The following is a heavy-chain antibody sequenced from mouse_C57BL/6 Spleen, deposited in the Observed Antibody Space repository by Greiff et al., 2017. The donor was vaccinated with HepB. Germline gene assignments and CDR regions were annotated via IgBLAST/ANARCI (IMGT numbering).Heavy chain of an antibody. CDR1: GYTFTSYW. Sequence: VQLQQPGAELVKPGASVKLSCKASGYTFTSYWMHWVKQRPGQGLEWIGMIHPNSGSTNYNEKFKSKATLTVDKSSSTAYMQLSSLTSEDSAVYYGAPLYYSNYEDAMGYWGQGTSVTVSS. D-gene: IGHD2-5*01. V-gene: IGHV1-64*01. CDR2: IHPNSGST. CDR3: APLYYSNYEDAMGY. J-gene: IGHJ4*01.